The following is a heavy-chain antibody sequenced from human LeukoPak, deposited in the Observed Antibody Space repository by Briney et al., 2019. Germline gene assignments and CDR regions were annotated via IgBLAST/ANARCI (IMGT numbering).Heavy chain of an antibody. J-gene: IGHJ4*02. CDR2: ISSSSTYI. Sequence: PGGSLRLSCAASGFTFSSYSMNWVRQAPGEGLEWVSSISSSSTYIYYADSVKGRFTISRDDAKNSLYLQMNSLRAEDTAVYYCARDTWTPIAAAASYWGQGTLVTVSS. V-gene: IGHV3-21*01. CDR1: GFTFSSYS. D-gene: IGHD6-13*01. CDR3: ARDTWTPIAAAASY.